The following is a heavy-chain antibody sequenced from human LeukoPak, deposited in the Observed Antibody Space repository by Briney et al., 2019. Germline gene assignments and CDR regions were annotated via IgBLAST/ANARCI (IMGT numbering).Heavy chain of an antibody. D-gene: IGHD4-17*01. Sequence: PGGSLRLSCAASGFTFGNYNFIWVRQAPGKGLEWVSSISSSSSYIYYADSVKGRFTISRDNAKSSLYLQMNSLRAEDTAVYYCARSYPEYGDYPGRFDYWGQGTLVTVSS. CDR3: ARSYPEYGDYPGRFDY. CDR1: GFTFGNYN. V-gene: IGHV3-21*01. J-gene: IGHJ4*02. CDR2: ISSSSSYI.